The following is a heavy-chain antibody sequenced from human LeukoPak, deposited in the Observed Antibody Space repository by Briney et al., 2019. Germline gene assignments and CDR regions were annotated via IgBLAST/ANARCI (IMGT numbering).Heavy chain of an antibody. D-gene: IGHD2-15*01. CDR2: IKKDGSEK. CDR1: GFTFSTYW. Sequence: PGGSLRLSCAASGFTFSTYWMSWVRQAPGKGLEWVANIKKDGSEKYCVDSVKGRFTISRDNAKNSLYLQMNSLRAEDTAVYYCAREGYCSGGSCSNWFDPWGQGTLVTVSS. J-gene: IGHJ5*02. V-gene: IGHV3-7*04. CDR3: AREGYCSGGSCSNWFDP.